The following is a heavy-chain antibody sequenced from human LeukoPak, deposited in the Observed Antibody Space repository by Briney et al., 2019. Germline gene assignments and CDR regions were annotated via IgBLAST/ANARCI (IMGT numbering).Heavy chain of an antibody. CDR3: ARGQYYSDPSAYPDFDY. Sequence: SETLSLTCTVSGGSIRSYYWSWIRQPPGKGLEWIGYINYSGSTNYNPSLKSRVTISVDTSKNQFSLKLSSVTAADTAVYYCARGQYYSDPSAYPDFDYWGQGTLFVVSS. J-gene: IGHJ4*02. CDR2: INYSGST. D-gene: IGHD3-22*01. CDR1: GGSIRSYY. V-gene: IGHV4-59*12.